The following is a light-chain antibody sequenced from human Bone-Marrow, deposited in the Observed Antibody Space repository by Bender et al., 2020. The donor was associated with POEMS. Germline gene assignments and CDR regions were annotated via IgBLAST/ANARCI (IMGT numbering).Light chain of an antibody. V-gene: IGLV1-40*01. J-gene: IGLJ3*02. Sequence: QSVLTQPPSVSGAPGQRVTISCTGSISNIGAGFGVNWYQHLPGTAPKLLIYANINRPSEIPDRFSGSQSGTSASLAITGLQSEDEADYYCCSYAGSSTLRVFGGGTKLTVL. CDR2: ANI. CDR1: ISNIGAGFG. CDR3: CSYAGSSTLRV.